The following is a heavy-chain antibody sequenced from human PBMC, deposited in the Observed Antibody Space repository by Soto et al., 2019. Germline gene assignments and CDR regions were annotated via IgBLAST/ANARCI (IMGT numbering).Heavy chain of an antibody. CDR3: ARQFSVYADYGRYFDY. J-gene: IGHJ4*02. V-gene: IGHV1-3*01. Sequence: ASVKVSCKASGYTFSSYAMHWVRQAPGQRLEWMGWINAGNGNTKYSQKFQGRVTITRDTSASTAYMELSSLRSEDTAVYYCARQFSVYADYGRYFDYWGRGTLVTVS. D-gene: IGHD4-17*01. CDR1: GYTFSSYA. CDR2: INAGNGNT.